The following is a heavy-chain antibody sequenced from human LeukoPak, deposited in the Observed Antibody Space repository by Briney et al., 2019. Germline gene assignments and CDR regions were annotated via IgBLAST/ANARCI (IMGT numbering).Heavy chain of an antibody. V-gene: IGHV4-59*08. CDR3: ARHYYASGSPDY. CDR2: IYYSGST. J-gene: IGHJ4*02. Sequence: PSETLSLTCTVSGGSLSSYYWSWIRQPPGKGLEWIGYIYYSGSTNYNPSLQSRVTISADTSKNHLSLKLSSATAADTAVYYCARHYYASGSPDYWGQGTLVTVSS. D-gene: IGHD3-10*01. CDR1: GGSLSSYY.